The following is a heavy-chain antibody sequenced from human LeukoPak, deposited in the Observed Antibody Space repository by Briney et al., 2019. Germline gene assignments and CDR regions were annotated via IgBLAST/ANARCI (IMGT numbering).Heavy chain of an antibody. CDR1: GYTFTSYA. CDR3: ARSGYSYGMFDY. CDR2: INAGNGNT. V-gene: IGHV1-3*01. Sequence: LGASVKVSCKASGYTFTSYAMHWVRQAPGQRLEWMGSINAGNGNTKYSQKFQGRVTITRDTSASTAYMELGSLRSEDTAVYYCARSGYSYGMFDYWGQGTLVTVSS. D-gene: IGHD5-18*01. J-gene: IGHJ4*02.